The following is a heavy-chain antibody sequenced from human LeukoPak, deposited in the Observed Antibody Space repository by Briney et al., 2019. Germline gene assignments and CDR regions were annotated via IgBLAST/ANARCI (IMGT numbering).Heavy chain of an antibody. J-gene: IGHJ4*02. D-gene: IGHD4-23*01. CDR2: ISGSGDTP. V-gene: IGHV3-23*01. CDR1: GFTFSSYA. Sequence: GGSLRLSCAASGFTFSSYAISWVRQAPGKGLEWVSAISGSGDTPHYADSARGRFSISRDNSKNTLYLQMNSLRAEDTAVYYCAKEVVTLYLDHWGQGALVTVSS. CDR3: AKEVVTLYLDH.